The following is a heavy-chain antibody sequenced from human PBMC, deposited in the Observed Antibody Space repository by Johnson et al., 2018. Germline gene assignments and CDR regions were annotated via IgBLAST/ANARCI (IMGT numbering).Heavy chain of an antibody. D-gene: IGHD3-10*01. J-gene: IGHJ3*02. CDR1: GGSISSFNYH. V-gene: IGHV4-39*07. CDR2: IFFSGSA. Sequence: QVQLQESGPGLVKPSETLSLTCTVSGGSISSFNYHWGWIRKPPGKGLEWIGSIFFSGSAYYNPSLESLVTLYVDTSNNQLFLKLDSVTAADTAVYYCARGRPRAGANDVFDRWGQVTMVTVSS. CDR3: ARGRPRAGANDVFDR.